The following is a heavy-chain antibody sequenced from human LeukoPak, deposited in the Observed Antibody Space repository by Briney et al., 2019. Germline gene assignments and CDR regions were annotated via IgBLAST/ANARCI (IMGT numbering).Heavy chain of an antibody. CDR1: GYTFTGYY. D-gene: IGHD5-12*01. CDR2: INPNSGGT. V-gene: IGHV1-2*02. CDR3: ARVGKWLRGYMDV. J-gene: IGHJ6*03. Sequence: GASVKVSCKASGYTFTGYYMHWVRQAPGQGLEWMQWINPNSGGTNYAQKFQGRVTMTRDTSISTAYMELSRLRSDDTAVYYCARVGKWLRGYMDVWGKGTTVTISS.